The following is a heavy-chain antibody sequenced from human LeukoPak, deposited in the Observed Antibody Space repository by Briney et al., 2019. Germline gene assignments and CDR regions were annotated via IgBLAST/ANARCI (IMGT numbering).Heavy chain of an antibody. J-gene: IGHJ6*03. Sequence: PSETLSLTCTVSGGSISSYYWSWIRQPPGKGLEWIGYIYYSGSTNYNPSLKSRVTISVDTSKNQFSLKLSSVTAADTAVYYCARGNYDILTGYYTNYYYYYMDVWGKGTTVTISS. D-gene: IGHD3-9*01. CDR1: GGSISSYY. CDR3: ARGNYDILTGYYTNYYYYYMDV. V-gene: IGHV4-59*01. CDR2: IYYSGST.